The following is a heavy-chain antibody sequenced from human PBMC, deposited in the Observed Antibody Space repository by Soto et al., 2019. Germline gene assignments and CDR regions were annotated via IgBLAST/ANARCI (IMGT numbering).Heavy chain of an antibody. V-gene: IGHV3-33*01. CDR3: ARGTVRGDYGADY. CDR1: GFTFSRYG. D-gene: IGHD2-21*02. J-gene: IGHJ4*02. Sequence: QVQLVESGGGVVQPGRSLRLSCAASGFTFSRYGMQWVRQAPGKGLEWVAVIWYDGSNKYYADSVKGRFTISRDNSKNTRYLQMNSLGVEDTAVYYCARGTVRGDYGADYWGKGTLVTVSS. CDR2: IWYDGSNK.